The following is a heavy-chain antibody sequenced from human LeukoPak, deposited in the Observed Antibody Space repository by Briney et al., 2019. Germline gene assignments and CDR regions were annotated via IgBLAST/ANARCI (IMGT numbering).Heavy chain of an antibody. D-gene: IGHD1-20*01. Sequence: GASVTVSCTASGGTFSSYTISWVRQAPGQGLEWMGRIIPILGIANYAQKFQGRVTITADKSTSTAYMELSSLRSEDTAVYYCARDREVTGTTVGLDYWGQGTLVTVSS. CDR3: ARDREVTGTTVGLDY. J-gene: IGHJ4*02. CDR2: IIPILGIA. V-gene: IGHV1-69*04. CDR1: GGTFSSYT.